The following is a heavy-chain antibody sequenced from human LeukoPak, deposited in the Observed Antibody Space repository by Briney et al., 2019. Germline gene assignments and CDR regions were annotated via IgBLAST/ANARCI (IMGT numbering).Heavy chain of an antibody. CDR2: INHSGST. CDR1: GGSFSGYY. V-gene: IGHV4-34*01. CDR3: ARGSAVGAHDY. D-gene: IGHD1-26*01. Sequence: SETLSLTCAVYGGSFSGYYWSWIRQPPGKGLEWIGEINHSGSTNYNPSLKSRVTISVDTSKNQFSLKLSSVTAADTAVYYCARGSAVGAHDYWGQGTLVTVSS. J-gene: IGHJ4*02.